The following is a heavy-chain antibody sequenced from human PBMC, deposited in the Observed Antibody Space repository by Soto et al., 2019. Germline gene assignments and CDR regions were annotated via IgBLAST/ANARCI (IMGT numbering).Heavy chain of an antibody. D-gene: IGHD2-15*01. CDR1: GFTFSSYS. CDR2: ISSSSSYI. V-gene: IGHV3-21*01. J-gene: IGHJ4*02. CDR3: ARGEGGYCSGGSCYPYYFDY. Sequence: EVQLVESGGGLVKPGGSLRLSCAASGFTFSSYSMNWVRQAPGKGLEWVSSISSSSSYIYYADSVKGGFTISRDNAKNSLYLQMNSLRAEDTAVYYCARGEGGYCSGGSCYPYYFDYWGQGTLVTVSS.